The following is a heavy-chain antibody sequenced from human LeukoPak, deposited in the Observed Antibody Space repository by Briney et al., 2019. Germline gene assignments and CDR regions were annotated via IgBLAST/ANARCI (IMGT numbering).Heavy chain of an antibody. CDR1: GGTFSSYA. J-gene: IGHJ4*02. V-gene: IGHV1-69*04. CDR2: IIPILGIA. CDR3: ARDNSSSWYGY. D-gene: IGHD6-13*01. Sequence: KVSCKASGGTFSSYAISWVRQAPGQGLEWMGRIIPILGIANYAQKFQGRVTITADKSTSTAYMELSSLRSEDTAVYYCARDNSSSWYGYWGQGTLVTVSS.